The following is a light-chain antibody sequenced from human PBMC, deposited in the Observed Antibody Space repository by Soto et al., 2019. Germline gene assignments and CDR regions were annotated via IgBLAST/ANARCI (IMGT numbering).Light chain of an antibody. CDR3: QQYNNWQIT. V-gene: IGKV3D-15*01. Sequence: EIVMTQSPDTLSVSPGERATLSCRASQRISSNLAWYQQKPGQAPRLLIYGASTRATGVPARFSGSGSGTEFTLTISSLQSEDFAVYYCQQYNNWQITFGQGTKVDIK. CDR2: GAS. J-gene: IGKJ1*01. CDR1: QRISSN.